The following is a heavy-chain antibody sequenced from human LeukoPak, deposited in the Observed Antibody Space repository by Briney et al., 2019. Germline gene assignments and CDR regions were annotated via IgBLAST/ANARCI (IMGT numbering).Heavy chain of an antibody. V-gene: IGHV5-51*01. CDR1: GYSFTTYW. D-gene: IGHD4-11*01. Sequence: AGESLKISCKGSGYSFTTYWIGWVRHMPGKGLDCMGIINPGDSDTTYSPSFQGHVTISADKSISTAYLQWSSLKASDTAMYYCVKLSTVTHRAFDVWGQGTIVTVSS. J-gene: IGHJ3*01. CDR3: VKLSTVTHRAFDV. CDR2: INPGDSDT.